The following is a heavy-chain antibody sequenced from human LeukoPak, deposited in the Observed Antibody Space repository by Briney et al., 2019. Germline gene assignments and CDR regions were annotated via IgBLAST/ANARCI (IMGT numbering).Heavy chain of an antibody. CDR1: GYTFSDYS. J-gene: IGHJ4*02. CDR2: VGISSGNT. CDR3: ARDTKYAFDN. V-gene: IGHV3-48*01. D-gene: IGHD2-2*01. Sequence: SCKASGYTFSDYSMNWVRQAPGKGLEWISYVGISSGNTKYADSVKGRFTISGDKAKNSLYLQMNSLRVEDTAVNYCARDTKYAFDNWGQGTLVTVSS.